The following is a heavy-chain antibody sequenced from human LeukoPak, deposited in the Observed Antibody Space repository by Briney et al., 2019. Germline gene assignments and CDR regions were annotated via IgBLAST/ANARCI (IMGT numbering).Heavy chain of an antibody. D-gene: IGHD5-12*01. Sequence: SETLSLTCTVSGGSISSYYWSWIRQPPGKGLEWIGYIYYSGSTNYNPSLKSRVTISVDTSKNQFSLKLSSVTAADTAVYYCAREPSGYDSHYFDYWGQGTLVTVSS. CDR1: GGSISSYY. CDR3: AREPSGYDSHYFDY. V-gene: IGHV4-59*01. CDR2: IYYSGST. J-gene: IGHJ4*02.